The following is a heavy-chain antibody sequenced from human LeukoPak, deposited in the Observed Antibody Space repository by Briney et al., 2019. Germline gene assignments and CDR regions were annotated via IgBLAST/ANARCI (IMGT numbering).Heavy chain of an antibody. CDR3: ATSWGGYQLLYIFDY. CDR1: GGTFSSYA. Sequence: ASVKVSCQASGGTFSSYAFCWVRQAPGQGLGWMGGIMPIFGTENNAQKFQGRDTITADESTSTAYMELSSLRSEDTAVYYCATSWGGYQLLYIFDYWGQGTLVTVSS. J-gene: IGHJ4*02. V-gene: IGHV1-69*01. CDR2: IMPIFGTE. D-gene: IGHD2-2*02.